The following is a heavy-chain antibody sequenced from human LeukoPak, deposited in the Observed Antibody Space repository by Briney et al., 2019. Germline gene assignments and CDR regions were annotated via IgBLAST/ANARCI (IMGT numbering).Heavy chain of an antibody. Sequence: KSGGSLRLSCAASGFTFSDYSMSWIRQAPGKGLEWLSYISSSGKTTYYGDSVKGRFTISRDNAKNSLYLQMNSLRAEDTAVYYCASKVNVSHDAFDIWGQGTMVIVSS. CDR3: ASKVNVSHDAFDI. J-gene: IGHJ3*02. CDR1: GFTFSDYS. CDR2: ISSSGKTT. V-gene: IGHV3-11*01. D-gene: IGHD5/OR15-5a*01.